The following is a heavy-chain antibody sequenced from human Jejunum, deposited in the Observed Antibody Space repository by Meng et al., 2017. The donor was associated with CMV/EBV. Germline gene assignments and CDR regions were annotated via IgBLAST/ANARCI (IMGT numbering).Heavy chain of an antibody. Sequence: QVQLQASGSGLGKPSETLSLPGTVSSDSISSNFWSWIRQPAGKGLEWIGRIYSSGSTFYNPSLKSRVTMSVDTSKNQFSLSLASVTAADTAIYFCAREESVGIAVTGTFDYWGQGILVTVSS. J-gene: IGHJ4*02. CDR3: AREESVGIAVTGTFDY. CDR1: SDSISSNF. D-gene: IGHD6-19*01. V-gene: IGHV4-4*07. CDR2: IYSSGST.